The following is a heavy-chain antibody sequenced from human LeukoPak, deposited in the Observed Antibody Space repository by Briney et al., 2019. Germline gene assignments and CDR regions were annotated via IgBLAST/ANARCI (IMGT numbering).Heavy chain of an antibody. CDR1: GGSISSGGYY. CDR3: ARGGSGGYYMDV. D-gene: IGHD6-25*01. V-gene: IGHV4-30-2*01. Sequence: SETLSLTCTVSGGSISSGGYYWSWIRQPPGKGLEWIGYIYHSGSTYYNPSLKSRVTISVDRSKNQFSLKLSSVTAADTAVYYCARGGSGGYYMDVWGKGITVTVSS. J-gene: IGHJ6*03. CDR2: IYHSGST.